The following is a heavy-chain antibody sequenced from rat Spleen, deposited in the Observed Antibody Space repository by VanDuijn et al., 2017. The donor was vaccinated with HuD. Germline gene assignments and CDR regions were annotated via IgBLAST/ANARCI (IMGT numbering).Heavy chain of an antibody. CDR1: GFTFSSFP. D-gene: IGHD1-4*01. CDR2: ISTSGGST. Sequence: EVQLVESGGGLVQPGRSLKLSCAASGFTFSSFPMAWVRQAPTKGLEWVATISTSGGSTYYRDSVKGRFTISRDKAKGTLYLQMDSLRSEDTATYYCARHRGLPGYKGAFDYWGQGVMVTVSS. CDR3: ARHRGLPGYKGAFDY. J-gene: IGHJ2*01. V-gene: IGHV5S23*01.